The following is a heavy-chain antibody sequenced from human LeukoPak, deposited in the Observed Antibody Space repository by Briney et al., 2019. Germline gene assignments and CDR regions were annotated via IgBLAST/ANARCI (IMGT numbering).Heavy chain of an antibody. V-gene: IGHV3-7*01. Sequence: PGGSLRLSCAASGFTFSSYWMSWVRQAPGKGLEWVANIKQDGSEKYYVDSVKGRFTISRDNTENSLYLQMNSLRAEDTAIYYCARDLYYYGSGSYGYWGQGTLVTVSS. CDR2: IKQDGSEK. CDR3: ARDLYYYGSGSYGY. CDR1: GFTFSSYW. D-gene: IGHD3-10*01. J-gene: IGHJ4*02.